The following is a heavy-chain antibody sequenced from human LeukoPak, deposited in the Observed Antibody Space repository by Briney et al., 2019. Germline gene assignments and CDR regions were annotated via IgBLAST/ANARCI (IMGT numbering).Heavy chain of an antibody. CDR2: ISGNGVTT. D-gene: IGHD5-24*01. J-gene: IGHJ1*01. Sequence: GGSLRLSCAASGFTFSSYYMAWVRQAPGKGLQYVSVISGNGVTTSYADSVKGRFTISRDNSKNTVYLQMRSLRAEDTAVYYCVGDGRDGYNIYFHHWGQGTLVTVSS. CDR1: GFTFSSYY. V-gene: IGHV3-64D*06. CDR3: VGDGRDGYNIYFHH.